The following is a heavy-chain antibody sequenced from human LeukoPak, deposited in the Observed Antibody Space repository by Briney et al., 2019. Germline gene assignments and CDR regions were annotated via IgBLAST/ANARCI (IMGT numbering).Heavy chain of an antibody. CDR3: ARGLRASFDP. V-gene: IGHV4-34*01. J-gene: IGHJ5*02. Sequence: SETLSLTCAVYGGSFSGYYWSWFRQPPGKGLEWIGEINHSGSTNYNPSLKSRVTISVDTSKNQFSLKLSSVTAADTAVYYCARGLRASFDPWGQGTLVTVSS. CDR2: INHSGST. CDR1: GGSFSGYY.